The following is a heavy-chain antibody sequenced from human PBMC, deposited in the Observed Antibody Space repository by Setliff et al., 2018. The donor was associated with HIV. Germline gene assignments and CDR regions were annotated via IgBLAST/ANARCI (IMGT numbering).Heavy chain of an antibody. Sequence: PGGSLRLSCAASGFTFSSYWMSWVRQAPGKGLEWVANIKQDGSEKYYVDSVKGRFTISRDNAKNSLYLQMNSLRAEDTAVYYCARGIDTAIIGGDAFDIWGQGTMVTVSS. D-gene: IGHD5-18*01. CDR3: ARGIDTAIIGGDAFDI. J-gene: IGHJ3*02. V-gene: IGHV3-7*01. CDR1: GFTFSSYW. CDR2: IKQDGSEK.